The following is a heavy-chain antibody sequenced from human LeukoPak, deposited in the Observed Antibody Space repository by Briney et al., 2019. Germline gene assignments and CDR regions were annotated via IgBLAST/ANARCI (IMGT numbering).Heavy chain of an antibody. J-gene: IGHJ3*02. D-gene: IGHD3-10*01. Sequence: PSETLSLTCTVSGGSISTYYWSWVRQPPGKGLKWIGYIYYSGSTNYNPSLESRLSISVDTSKNQVYLRLSSVTAADTAVYYCARPSSGSYSYAFDIWGQGTMVTVSS. CDR1: GGSISTYY. V-gene: IGHV4-59*08. CDR3: ARPSSGSYSYAFDI. CDR2: IYYSGST.